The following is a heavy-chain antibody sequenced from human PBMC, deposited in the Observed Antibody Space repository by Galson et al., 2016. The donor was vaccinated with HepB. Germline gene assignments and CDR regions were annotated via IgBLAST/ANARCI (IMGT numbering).Heavy chain of an antibody. CDR3: AKDMSAGAAASGCFDC. CDR1: GFTFDEYA. V-gene: IGHV3-9*01. Sequence: SLRPSCAASGFTFDEYAMHWVRQAPGKGLERVSTISWNSGTIHYMDSVKGRFTTSRDNAKNSLYLQMDGLKTEDTALYYCAKDMSAGAAASGCFDCWGQGTLVTVSS. CDR2: ISWNSGTI. J-gene: IGHJ4*02. D-gene: IGHD6-13*01.